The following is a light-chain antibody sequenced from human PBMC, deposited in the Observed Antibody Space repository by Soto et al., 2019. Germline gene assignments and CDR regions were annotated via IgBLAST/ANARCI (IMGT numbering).Light chain of an antibody. Sequence: DIVMTQSPLSLSVTPGEPASISCRSSQSLLHSNGYNYLDWYLQKPGQSPQLLIYLDSNRASGVXEXXIGSGSGTDFTLKISRVEAEDVGVYYCVQALQTPFTFGPGTTVDIK. CDR2: LDS. CDR1: QSLLHSNGYNY. J-gene: IGKJ3*01. CDR3: VQALQTPFT. V-gene: IGKV2-28*01.